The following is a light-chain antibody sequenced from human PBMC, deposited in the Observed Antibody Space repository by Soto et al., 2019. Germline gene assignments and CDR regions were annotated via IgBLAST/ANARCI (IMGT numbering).Light chain of an antibody. J-gene: IGKJ1*01. CDR2: GAS. V-gene: IGKV3-15*01. CDR1: QSVSSN. CDR3: QQYNDWPRT. Sequence: EIVMTQSPATVSVSPGARVTLSCRASQSVSSNLAWYQQKPGQAPRLLIYGASTRATDIPVRFSGSGSGTEFTLTISSLQSEDFAVYYCQQYNDWPRTFGKGTKVDIK.